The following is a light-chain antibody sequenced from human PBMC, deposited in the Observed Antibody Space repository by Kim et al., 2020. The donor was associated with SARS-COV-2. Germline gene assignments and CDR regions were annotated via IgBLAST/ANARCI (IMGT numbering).Light chain of an antibody. CDR2: GNS. CDR3: QSFDSSLRGYV. Sequence: QRVTSACTGSSSNIGAGYEVHWYQHLAGTAPTLLIYGNSDRPSGVPGRFSGSKSGTSASLAITGLQAEDEADYYCQSFDSSLRGYVFGTGTKVTVL. V-gene: IGLV1-40*01. CDR1: SSNIGAGYE. J-gene: IGLJ1*01.